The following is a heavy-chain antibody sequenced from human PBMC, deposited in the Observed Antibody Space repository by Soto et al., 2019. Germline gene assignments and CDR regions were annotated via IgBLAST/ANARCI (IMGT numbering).Heavy chain of an antibody. CDR1: GFTFSSYA. J-gene: IGHJ6*02. Sequence: EVQLLESGGGLVQPGGSLRLSCAASGFTFSSYAMSWVRQAPGKGLEWVSAISGSGGSTYYADSVKGRFTISRDNSKNTLYLQVNSLRAEDTAVYYCAKDEVGAVYYYYYGMDVWGQGTTVTVSS. D-gene: IGHD1-26*01. CDR3: AKDEVGAVYYYYYGMDV. V-gene: IGHV3-23*01. CDR2: ISGSGGST.